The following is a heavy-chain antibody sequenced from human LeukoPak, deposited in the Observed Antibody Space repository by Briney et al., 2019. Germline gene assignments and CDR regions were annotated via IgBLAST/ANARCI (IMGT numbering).Heavy chain of an antibody. CDR1: GYTFTSYG. V-gene: IGHV1-18*01. CDR3: ARDEAYYDSSGYYYGPYYYYYMDV. CDR2: ISAYNGNT. J-gene: IGHJ6*03. D-gene: IGHD3-22*01. Sequence: GASVKVSCKASGYTFTSYGISWVRQAPGQGLEWMGWISAYNGNTNYAQKLQGRVTMTTDTSTSTAYMELRSLRSDDTAVYYCARDEAYYDSSGYYYGPYYYYYMDVWGKGTTVTVSS.